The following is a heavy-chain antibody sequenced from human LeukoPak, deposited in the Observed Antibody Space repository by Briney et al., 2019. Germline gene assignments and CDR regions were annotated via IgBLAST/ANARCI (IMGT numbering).Heavy chain of an antibody. CDR2: IIPIFGTA. Sequence: SVKVSCKASGGTFSNYAISWVRQAPGQGLEWMGGIIPIFGTASYAQKFQGRVTITADESTSTAYMELSSLRSEDTAVYYCARDRQWLVLVYWGQGTLVTVSP. CDR3: ARDRQWLVLVY. V-gene: IGHV1-69*13. CDR1: GGTFSNYA. J-gene: IGHJ4*02. D-gene: IGHD6-19*01.